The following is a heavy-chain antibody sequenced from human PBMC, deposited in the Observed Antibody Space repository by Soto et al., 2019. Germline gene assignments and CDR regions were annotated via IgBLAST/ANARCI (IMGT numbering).Heavy chain of an antibody. V-gene: IGHV4-34*01. D-gene: IGHD6-13*01. CDR3: ARSGAAAGTSPGPSYYYYYMDV. J-gene: IGHJ6*03. CDR2: INHSGST. Sequence: SETLSLTCAVYGGSFSGYYWSWIRQPPGKGLEWIGEINHSGSTNYNPSLKSRVTISVDTSKNQFSLKLSSVTAADTAVYYCARSGAAAGTSPGPSYYYYYMDVWGKGTTVTVSS. CDR1: GGSFSGYY.